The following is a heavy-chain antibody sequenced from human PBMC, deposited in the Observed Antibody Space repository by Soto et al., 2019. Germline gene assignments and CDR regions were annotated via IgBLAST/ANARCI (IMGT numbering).Heavy chain of an antibody. D-gene: IGHD3-22*01. Sequence: SETLSLTCTVSGGSISSGDYCWSWIRQPPGKGLEWIGYIYYSGSTYYNPSLKSRVTISLDTSKNQFSLKLSSVTAADTAVYYCARAGAYYYDSSGYYNWYFDLWGRGTLVTVSS. CDR3: ARAGAYYYDSSGYYNWYFDL. CDR2: IYYSGST. J-gene: IGHJ2*01. CDR1: GGSISSGDYC. V-gene: IGHV4-30-4*01.